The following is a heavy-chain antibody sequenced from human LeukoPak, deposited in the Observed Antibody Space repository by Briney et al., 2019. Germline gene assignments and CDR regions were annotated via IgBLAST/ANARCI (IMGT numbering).Heavy chain of an antibody. J-gene: IGHJ4*02. CDR3: AGDNIANGDLDYLDY. V-gene: IGHV3-53*01. CDR2: IYADGNT. D-gene: IGHD2-21*02. Sequence: PGGSLRLSCAASGFIVNTNYMTWVRQAPGRGLEWVSFIYADGNTYYADSVKGRFTISRDNARNSLYLQMNSLRAEDTAVYYCAGDNIANGDLDYLDYWGQGALVTVSS. CDR1: GFIVNTNY.